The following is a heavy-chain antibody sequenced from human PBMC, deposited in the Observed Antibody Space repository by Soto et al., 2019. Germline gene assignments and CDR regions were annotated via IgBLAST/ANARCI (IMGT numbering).Heavy chain of an antibody. J-gene: IGHJ5*02. CDR3: ARHPSDFWFDP. CDR2: IYYSGST. D-gene: IGHD2-21*02. CDR1: GGSISSSGYF. Sequence: SETLCLTSTVSGGSISSSGYFWGWIRQPPGKGLEWIGSIYYSGSTYYNPSLKSRVTVSVDTSKNQFSLKLSSVTAADTAVYYCARHPSDFWFDPWGQGTLVTVSS. V-gene: IGHV4-39*01.